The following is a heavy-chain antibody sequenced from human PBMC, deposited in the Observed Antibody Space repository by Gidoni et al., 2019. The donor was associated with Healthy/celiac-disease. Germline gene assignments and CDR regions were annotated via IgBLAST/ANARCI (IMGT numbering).Heavy chain of an antibody. CDR3: ARGLYDYVWGSYRIYGYSFDY. CDR2: INPNSGGT. D-gene: IGHD3-16*02. CDR1: GSTFTGYY. V-gene: IGHV1-2*04. Sequence: QVQLVQSGAEVKKPGASVKVSCKASGSTFTGYYMHWVRQAPGQGLEWMGWINPNSGGTNYAQKFQGWVTMTRDTSISTAYMELSRLRSDDTAVYYCARGLYDYVWGSYRIYGYSFDYWGQGTLVTVSS. J-gene: IGHJ4*02.